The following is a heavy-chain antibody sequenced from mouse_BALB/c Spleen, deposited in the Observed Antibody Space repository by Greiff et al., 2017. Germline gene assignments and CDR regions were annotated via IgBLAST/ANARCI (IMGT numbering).Heavy chain of an antibody. V-gene: IGHV1-66*01. D-gene: IGHD2-10*02. J-gene: IGHJ4*01. CDR3: ARQEYGNYDYAMDY. CDR1: GYSFTGYN. CDR2: IFPGSGNT. Sequence: VQLQQSGPELEKPGASVKISCKASGYSFTGYNMNWVKQRPGQGLEWIGWIFPGSGNTKYNEKFKGKATLTADTSSSTAYMQLSSLTSEDSAVYFCARQEYGNYDYAMDYWGQGTSVTVSS.